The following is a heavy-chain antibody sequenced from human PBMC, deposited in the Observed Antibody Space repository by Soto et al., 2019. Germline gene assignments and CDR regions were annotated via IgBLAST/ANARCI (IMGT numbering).Heavy chain of an antibody. J-gene: IGHJ3*02. CDR2: IDPSDSYT. Sequence: PGESLKISCKGSGYSFTSYWISWVRQMPGKGLEWMGRIDPSDSYTNYSPSFQGHVTISADKSISTAYLQWSSLKASDTAMYYCARHVMVVRTKLAFPDIWGQGTMVTVSS. V-gene: IGHV5-10-1*01. CDR3: ARHVMVVRTKLAFPDI. D-gene: IGHD2-21*01. CDR1: GYSFTSYW.